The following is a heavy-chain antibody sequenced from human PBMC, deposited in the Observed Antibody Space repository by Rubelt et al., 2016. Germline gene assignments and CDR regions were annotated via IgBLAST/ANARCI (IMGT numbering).Heavy chain of an antibody. V-gene: IGHV4-39*07. CDR3: ARGELRAVAHDAFDI. Sequence: QLQLQESGPGLVKPSETLSLTCAVFTGSISSDIYHWGWVRQPPGKGLEWIGEINHSGSTNYNPSLKSRVPISVDTSKNQCSLKLSSVTAADTAVDYCARGELRAVAHDAFDIWGQGTMVTVSS. CDR1: TGSISSDIYH. CDR2: INHSGST. D-gene: IGHD6-19*01. J-gene: IGHJ3*02.